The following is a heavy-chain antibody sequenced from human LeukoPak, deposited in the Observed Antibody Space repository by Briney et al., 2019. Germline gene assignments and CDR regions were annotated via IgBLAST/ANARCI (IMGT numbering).Heavy chain of an antibody. Sequence: SETLSLTCTVSGGSISSGDYYWSWIRQPPGKGLEWIGYIYHSGSTYYNPSLKSRVTISVDTSKNQFSLKLSSVTAADTAVYYCAREVGYCSSTSCYNFDYWGQGTLVTVSS. CDR2: IYHSGST. D-gene: IGHD2-2*02. CDR1: GGSISSGDYY. J-gene: IGHJ4*02. V-gene: IGHV4-30-4*08. CDR3: AREVGYCSSTSCYNFDY.